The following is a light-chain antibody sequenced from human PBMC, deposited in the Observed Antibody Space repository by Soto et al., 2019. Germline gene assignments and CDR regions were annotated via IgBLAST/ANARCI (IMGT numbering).Light chain of an antibody. CDR2: GAS. CDR1: QSVGGNY. J-gene: IGKJ1*01. CDR3: QHYGSSPWT. V-gene: IGKV3-20*01. Sequence: EIVLTQSPGTLSLSPGERATLSCRASQSVGGNYLAWFQQKPGQAPRLLVYGASKRAAGIPDRFSGGGSGTVFTLTISRLEPEDFVVYYCQHYGSSPWTFGQGTEVEVK.